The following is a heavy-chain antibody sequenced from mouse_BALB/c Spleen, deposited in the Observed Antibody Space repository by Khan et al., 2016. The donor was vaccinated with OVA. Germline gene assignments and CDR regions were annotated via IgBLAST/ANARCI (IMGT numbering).Heavy chain of an antibody. Sequence: IQLVQSGAELVRPGALVKLSCKASGFNIKDYYMHWVKQRPEQGLVWIGRIDTENGNNIYDPKFQGKASITSDTSSNTAYLQLSSLTSEDTAVDYCTRDGYSPWFAYWGQGTLVTVSA. CDR2: IDTENGNN. CDR1: GFNIKDYY. V-gene: IGHV14-1*02. CDR3: TRDGYSPWFAY. J-gene: IGHJ3*01. D-gene: IGHD2-3*01.